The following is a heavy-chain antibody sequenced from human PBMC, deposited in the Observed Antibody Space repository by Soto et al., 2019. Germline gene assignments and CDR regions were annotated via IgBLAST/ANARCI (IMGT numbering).Heavy chain of an antibody. CDR2: INAGNGNT. CDR3: ARDRGRWPTRARAFDI. V-gene: IGHV1-3*01. Sequence: ASVKLSCTASRVTYTSYSMRCVHQAPGQRLEWMGWINAGNGNTKYPQKFQGRVTITRDTSASTAYMELSSLRSEDTAVYYCARDRGRWPTRARAFDIWGQGTMVTGSS. J-gene: IGHJ3*02. CDR1: RVTYTSYS.